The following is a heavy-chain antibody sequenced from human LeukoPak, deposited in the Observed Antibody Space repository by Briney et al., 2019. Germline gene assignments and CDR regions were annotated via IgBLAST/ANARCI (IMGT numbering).Heavy chain of an antibody. CDR1: GFNNAW. CDR2: ITGSGAFT. Sequence: PGGSLRLSCAVSGFNNAWMSWVRQAPGKGLEWVAAITGSGAFTDCADSVKGRFTISRDNSKNTLYLQMNSLRAEDTAIYYCAKRSAESSGYFDYWGQGTLVTVSS. V-gene: IGHV3-23*01. D-gene: IGHD6-19*01. J-gene: IGHJ4*02. CDR3: AKRSAESSGYFDY.